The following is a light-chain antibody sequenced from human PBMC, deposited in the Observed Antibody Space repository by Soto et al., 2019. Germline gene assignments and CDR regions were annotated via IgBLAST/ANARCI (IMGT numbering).Light chain of an antibody. CDR1: RSLSSTS. CDR3: QQYGSSPRT. V-gene: IGKV3-20*01. J-gene: IGKJ1*01. Sequence: EIVLTQSPGTLSLSPGERAALSCRASRSLSSTSLAWYQQRPGQAPRLLIYDASSRATGIPDRFSGSGSGTDFTLTINRLEPDGFAVYYCQQYGSSPRTFGQGNKVEI. CDR2: DAS.